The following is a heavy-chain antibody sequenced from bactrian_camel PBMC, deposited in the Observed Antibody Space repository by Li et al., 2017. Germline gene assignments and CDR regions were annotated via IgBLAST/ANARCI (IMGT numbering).Heavy chain of an antibody. CDR2: MNIGGGTA. V-gene: IGHV3S1*01. CDR1: GYTARC. Sequence: HVQLEESGGGSVQSGGSLRLSCAASGYTARCMGWFRQAPGEKREGVAAMNIGGGTAHYADSAKGRFTISHGNAKNTLYLQMNSLKPEDTAMYYCAANPGCSLLSGGGLWSGPYNYWGQGTQVTVS. D-gene: IGHD7*01. J-gene: IGHJ4*01. CDR3: AANPGCSLLSGGGLWSGPYNY.